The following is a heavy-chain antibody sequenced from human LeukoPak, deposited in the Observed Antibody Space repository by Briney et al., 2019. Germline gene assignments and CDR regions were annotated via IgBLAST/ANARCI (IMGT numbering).Heavy chain of an antibody. V-gene: IGHV1-69*05. CDR2: IIPIFGTA. CDR3: ARRGNRNYEFWFDP. J-gene: IGHJ5*02. D-gene: IGHD1-7*01. CDR1: GGTFRSYA. Sequence: SVKVSCNASGGTFRSYAISWVRQAPGQGREWMGGIIPIFGTANYAQKFQGRVTITTDESTSTAYMELSSLRSEDTAVYYCARRGNRNYEFWFDPWGQGTLVTVSS.